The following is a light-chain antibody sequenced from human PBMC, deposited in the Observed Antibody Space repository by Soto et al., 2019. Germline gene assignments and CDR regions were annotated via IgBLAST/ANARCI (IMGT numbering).Light chain of an antibody. V-gene: IGKV3-15*01. Sequence: EIVMTQSPATLSVFPGERATLSCRASQSVGSNLAWYQQKPGQAPRLLIYGASTRATGFPARFRGSGSGTEFTLTISSLQSEDFAVYYCQQYNSWPPITFGQGTRLEIK. CDR1: QSVGSN. CDR2: GAS. J-gene: IGKJ5*01. CDR3: QQYNSWPPIT.